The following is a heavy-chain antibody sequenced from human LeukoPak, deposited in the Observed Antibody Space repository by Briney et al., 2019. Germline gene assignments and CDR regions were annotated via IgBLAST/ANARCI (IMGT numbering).Heavy chain of an antibody. V-gene: IGHV3-48*03. Sequence: GGSLRLSCAASGFTFSSYEMNWVRQAPGKGLEWVSYISSSGSIIYYADSMKGRFTISRDSAKNSLYLQMNSLRAEDTAVYYCARHWASRLFDYWGQGILVAVSS. CDR2: ISSSGSII. D-gene: IGHD3-16*01. J-gene: IGHJ4*02. CDR3: ARHWASRLFDY. CDR1: GFTFSSYE.